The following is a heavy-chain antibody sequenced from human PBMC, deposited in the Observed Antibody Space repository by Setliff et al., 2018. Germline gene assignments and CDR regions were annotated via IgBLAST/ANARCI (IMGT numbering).Heavy chain of an antibody. CDR1: GESFSNNY. CDR2: SNHSGST. V-gene: IGHV4-34*01. D-gene: IGHD2-2*01. J-gene: IGHJ3*02. Sequence: SETLSLTCSVYGESFSNNYWSWIRQPPGKGLEWIGESNHSGSTSYNPSLKSRLTMSVDTSKNQFALNLKSVTAADTAVYYCARGRMRGSCSGPSCTYGPFDIWGQGTPVTVSS. CDR3: ARGRMRGSCSGPSCTYGPFDI.